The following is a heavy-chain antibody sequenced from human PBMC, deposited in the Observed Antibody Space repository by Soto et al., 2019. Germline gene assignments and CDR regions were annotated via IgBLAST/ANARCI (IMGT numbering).Heavy chain of an antibody. CDR1: GYSFTNND. V-gene: IGHV1-8*01. J-gene: IGHJ5*02. CDR3: ARMETFGSLNWFYP. CDR2: MNPGSGDT. D-gene: IGHD3-16*01. Sequence: GASVKVSCKASGYSFTNNDVSWVRQATGQGLEWMGWMNPGSGDTGDAQKFQGRVTMSRDISIATAYMELSSLRSDDTAIYYSARMETFGSLNWFYPWGQGTLVTVSS.